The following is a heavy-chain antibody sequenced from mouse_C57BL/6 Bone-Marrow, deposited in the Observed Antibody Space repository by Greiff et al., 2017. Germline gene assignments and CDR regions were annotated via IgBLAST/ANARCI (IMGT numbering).Heavy chain of an antibody. D-gene: IGHD4-1*01. V-gene: IGHV1-54*01. CDR2: INPGSGGT. CDR1: GYAFTNYL. Sequence: QVHVKQSGAELVRPGTSVKVSCKASGYAFTNYLIEWVKQRPGQGLEWIGVINPGSGGTNYNEKFKGKATLTADKSSSTAYMQLSSLTSEDSAVYFCARSKNWDSWFAYWGQGTPLTVST. CDR3: ARSKNWDSWFAY. J-gene: IGHJ3*01.